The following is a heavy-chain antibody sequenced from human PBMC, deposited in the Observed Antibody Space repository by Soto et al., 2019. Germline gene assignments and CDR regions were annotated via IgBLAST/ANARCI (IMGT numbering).Heavy chain of an antibody. Sequence: VKVSCTASGYTFTGYYMHLVRQAPGQVLEWMGWINPNSGGTNYAQKFQGRVTMTRDTSISTAYMELSRLRSDDTAVYYCARAHYRYYDFWSGYWRDQNWFDLWGQGTLVTVSS. D-gene: IGHD3-3*01. CDR1: GYTFTGYY. CDR2: INPNSGGT. V-gene: IGHV1-2*02. J-gene: IGHJ5*02. CDR3: ARAHYRYYDFWSGYWRDQNWFDL.